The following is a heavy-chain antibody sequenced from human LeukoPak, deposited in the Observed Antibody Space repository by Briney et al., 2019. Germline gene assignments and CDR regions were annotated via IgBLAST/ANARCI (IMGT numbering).Heavy chain of an antibody. D-gene: IGHD6-13*01. CDR1: GFTFSNAW. CDR3: TRGVYQLLYFDY. V-gene: IGHV3-15*01. J-gene: IGHJ4*02. Sequence: GGSLRLSCAASGFTFSNAWMSWVRQAPGKGLEWVGRIKSKTDGGTTGYAAPVKGRFTISRDDSKNTLYLQMNSLKTEDTAVYYCTRGVYQLLYFDYWGQGALVTVSS. CDR2: IKSKTDGGTT.